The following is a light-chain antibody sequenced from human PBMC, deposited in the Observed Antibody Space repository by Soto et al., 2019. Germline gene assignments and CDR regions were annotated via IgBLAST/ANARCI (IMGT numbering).Light chain of an antibody. CDR2: DAV. CDR3: QQRINWPLT. Sequence: ETVLTQSPATLSLSPGERAILSCRASRSFTPSLAWYQQKPGQAPRLLIYDAVNRATGIPARFSGSGSGTDFTLIIGSLEPEDFAVYYCQQRINWPLTFGGGTRVEIK. V-gene: IGKV3-11*01. J-gene: IGKJ4*01. CDR1: RSFTPS.